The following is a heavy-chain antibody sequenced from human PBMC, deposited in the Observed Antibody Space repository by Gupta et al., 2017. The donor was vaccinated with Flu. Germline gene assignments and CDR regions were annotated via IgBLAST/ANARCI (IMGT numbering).Heavy chain of an antibody. CDR1: GFDFVDYS. CDR2: ISWDSVYI. V-gene: IGHV3-9*01. D-gene: IGHD2-15*01. J-gene: IGHJ4*02. Sequence: EVQLVESGGGLVQPGMSLRLPCAASGFDFVDYSMHWVRQAPGKGLEWVSGISWDSVYIGYADSVRGRFTISRDNGKNSLYLKMNSVGAEDTALYYCARSDREIGYYFDYWGQGNLVTVSS. CDR3: ARSDREIGYYFDY.